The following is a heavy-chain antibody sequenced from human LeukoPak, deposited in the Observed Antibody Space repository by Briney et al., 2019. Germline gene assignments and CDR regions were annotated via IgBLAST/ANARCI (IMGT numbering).Heavy chain of an antibody. V-gene: IGHV4-4*02. J-gene: IGHJ4*02. CDR2: VNLQGST. CDR1: GGSITNTNY. CDR3: AREGGPYRPLDY. Sequence: PSETLSLTCGVSGGSITNTNYWTWVRQPRGKGLEWIGEVNLQGSTNYSPSLMGRVAIAVDTSENHISLQLTSVTAADTAVYYCAREGGPYRPLDYSGQGTLVTVSS.